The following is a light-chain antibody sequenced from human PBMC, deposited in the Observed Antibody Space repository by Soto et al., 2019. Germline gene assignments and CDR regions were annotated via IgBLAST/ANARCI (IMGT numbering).Light chain of an antibody. CDR3: SSYTSSSTLGV. J-gene: IGLJ1*01. CDR2: GVS. CDR1: RSDVGGYKY. Sequence: QSVLTQPASVSGSPGQSFTISCTGTRSDVGGYKYVSWYQQHPGKAPKLMIYGVSNRPSGVSNRFSGSNSGNTASLTISVLQAEDEADYYCSSYTSSSTLGVFGTGTKGTVL. V-gene: IGLV2-14*01.